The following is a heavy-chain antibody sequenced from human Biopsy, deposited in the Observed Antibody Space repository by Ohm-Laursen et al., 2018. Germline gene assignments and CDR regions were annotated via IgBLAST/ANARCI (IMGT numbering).Heavy chain of an antibody. D-gene: IGHD3-22*01. CDR2: IYPGGST. V-gene: IGHV4-59*10. CDR1: GGSFSGYY. Sequence: SETLSLTCGVYGGSFSGYYCSWIRQPPGKGLEWIGRIYPGGSTNYNPSLKSRVTMSVDTSKKQLSLRLRSVTAADTAMYYCASVVLGPTNDAFDLWGQGTMVVVSS. J-gene: IGHJ3*01. CDR3: ASVVLGPTNDAFDL.